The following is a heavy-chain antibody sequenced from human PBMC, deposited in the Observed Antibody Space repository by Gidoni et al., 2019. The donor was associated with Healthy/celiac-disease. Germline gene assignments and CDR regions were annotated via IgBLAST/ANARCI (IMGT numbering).Heavy chain of an antibody. D-gene: IGHD7-27*01. CDR3: ASSQLGTYYYYYMDV. J-gene: IGHJ6*03. V-gene: IGHV4-59*08. CDR1: GGSISSYY. Sequence: QVQLQESGPGLVKPSETLSLTCTVPGGSISSYYWSWIRQPPGKGLEWIGYIYYSGSTNYNPSLKSRVTISVDTSKNQFSLKLSSVTAADTAVYYCASSQLGTYYYYYMDVWGKGTTVTVSS. CDR2: IYYSGST.